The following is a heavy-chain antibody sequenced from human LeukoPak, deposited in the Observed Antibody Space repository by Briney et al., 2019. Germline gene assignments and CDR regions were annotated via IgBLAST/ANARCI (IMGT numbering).Heavy chain of an antibody. J-gene: IGHJ3*02. V-gene: IGHV4-30-2*03. D-gene: IGHD2-8*01. Sequence: PSQTLSLTCAVSGGSISSGGYSWSWIRQPPGKGLEWIGSIYYSGSTYYDPSLKSRVTISVDTSKNQFSLKLSSVTAADTAVYYCAREGDIVLMANDAFDIWGQGTMVTVSS. CDR1: GGSISSGGYS. CDR2: IYYSGST. CDR3: AREGDIVLMANDAFDI.